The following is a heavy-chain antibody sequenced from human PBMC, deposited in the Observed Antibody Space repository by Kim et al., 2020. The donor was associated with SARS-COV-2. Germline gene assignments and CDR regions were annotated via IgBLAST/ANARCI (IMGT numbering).Heavy chain of an antibody. D-gene: IGHD2-15*01. V-gene: IGHV3-74*01. CDR1: GFTFSNYW. CDR2: INSDGSNT. CDR3: ARDRIGYCSGTTCSPGYFDL. Sequence: GGSLRLSCAASGFTFSNYWMHWVRQAPGKGLVWVSGINSDGSNTSHADSVKGRFTISRDNAKNTLYLQMNTLRAEDTAVYYCARDRIGYCSGTTCSPGYFDLWGRGTLVTVSS. J-gene: IGHJ2*01.